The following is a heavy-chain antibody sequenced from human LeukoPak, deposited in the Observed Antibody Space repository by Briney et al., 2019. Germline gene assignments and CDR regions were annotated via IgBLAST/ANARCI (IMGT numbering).Heavy chain of an antibody. CDR3: ARGPRASRDYYGSGSYYFDY. D-gene: IGHD3-10*01. V-gene: IGHV3-21*01. J-gene: IGHJ4*02. CDR1: GFTFSSYS. CDR2: ISSSSSCI. Sequence: GGSLRLSCTASGFTFSSYSMNWVRQAPGKGLEWVSSISSSSSCIYYADSVKGRFTISRDNAKNSLYLQMNSPRAEDTAVYYCARGPRASRDYYGSGSYYFDYWGQGTLVTVSS.